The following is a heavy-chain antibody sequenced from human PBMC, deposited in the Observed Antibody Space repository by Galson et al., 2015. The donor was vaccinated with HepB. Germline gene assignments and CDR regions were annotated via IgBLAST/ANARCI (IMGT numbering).Heavy chain of an antibody. Sequence: SLRLSCAASGFTFSRYAMSWVRQAPGKGLEWVSLLSGGGAGTYYADSVKGRFTISRDNSKNTLYLQMNSLRAGDTAVYYCAKEHRYCSTTRCYKWFDYWGQGTLVTVSS. D-gene: IGHD2-2*02. J-gene: IGHJ4*02. CDR1: GFTFSRYA. CDR3: AKEHRYCSTTRCYKWFDY. V-gene: IGHV3-23*01. CDR2: LSGGGAGT.